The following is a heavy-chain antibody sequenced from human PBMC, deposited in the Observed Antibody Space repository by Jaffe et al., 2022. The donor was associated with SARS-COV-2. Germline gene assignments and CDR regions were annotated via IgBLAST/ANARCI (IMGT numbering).Heavy chain of an antibody. CDR2: IATSGTI. CDR1: GGSISSGNYY. Sequence: QVQLQESGPGLVKPSQTLSLTCTVSGGSISSGNYYWSWIRQPAGKGLEWIGRIATSGTIDYNPSLKSRATISVDTSKNHFSLTLSSVTGADTAVYYCARGITGYSIFEPWGQGTLVTVSS. V-gene: IGHV4-61*02. J-gene: IGHJ4*02. D-gene: IGHD3-3*02. CDR3: ARGITGYSIFEP.